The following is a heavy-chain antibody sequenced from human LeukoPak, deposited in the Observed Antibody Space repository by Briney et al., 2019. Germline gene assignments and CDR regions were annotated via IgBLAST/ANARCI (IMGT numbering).Heavy chain of an antibody. CDR3: AREYHYYDTRGYYYFDY. CDR1: AGSISRYY. D-gene: IGHD3-22*01. J-gene: IGHJ4*02. CDR2: IYYSGST. Sequence: SETLSLTCSVSAGSISRYYWSWIRQPPGKGLEWIGYIYYSGSTDHNPSLKSRVTISLDTSKNQFSLKLSSVTAADTAVYYCAREYHYYDTRGYYYFDYWGQGTLVTVSS. V-gene: IGHV4-59*01.